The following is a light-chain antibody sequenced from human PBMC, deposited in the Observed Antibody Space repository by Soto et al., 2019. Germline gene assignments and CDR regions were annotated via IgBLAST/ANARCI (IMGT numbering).Light chain of an antibody. CDR3: AAWDDSLNGVV. CDR2: SDN. CDR1: SSNIGSNT. Sequence: QLVLTQPPSASGTPGQRVTISCSGSSSNIGSNTVNWYQQLPGTAPKLLIYSDNQRPSGVPDRFSGSKSGTSVSLAISGLQSEDEADYYCAAWDDSLNGVVFGGGTKPTVL. J-gene: IGLJ2*01. V-gene: IGLV1-44*01.